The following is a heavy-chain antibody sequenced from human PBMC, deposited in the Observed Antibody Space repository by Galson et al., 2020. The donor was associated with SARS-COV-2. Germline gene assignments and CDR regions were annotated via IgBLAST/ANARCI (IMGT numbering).Heavy chain of an antibody. J-gene: IGHJ6*03. V-gene: IGHV3-64*01. D-gene: IGHD2-2*01. CDR3: ARVIVVVPAARYYYYYMDV. Sequence: QLGESLKISCAASGFTFSSYAMHWVRQAPGKGLEYVSAISSNGGSTYYANSVKGRFTISRDNSKNTLYLQMGSLRAEDMAVYYCARVIVVVPAARYYYYYMDVWGKGTTVTVSS. CDR2: ISSNGGST. CDR1: GFTFSSYA.